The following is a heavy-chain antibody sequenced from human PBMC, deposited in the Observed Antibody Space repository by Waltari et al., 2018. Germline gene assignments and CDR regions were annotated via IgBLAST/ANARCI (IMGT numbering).Heavy chain of an antibody. D-gene: IGHD3-10*01. CDR3: AREWRVLLWFRELSWWFDP. CDR2: IYYSGST. J-gene: IGHJ5*02. CDR1: GGSISSSSYY. Sequence: QLQLQESGPGLVKPSETLSLTCTVPGGSISSSSYYWGWIRQPPGKGLEWIGSIYYSGSTYYNPSLKSRVTISVDTSKNQFSLKLSSVTAADTAVYYCAREWRVLLWFRELSWWFDPWGQGTLVTVSS. V-gene: IGHV4-39*07.